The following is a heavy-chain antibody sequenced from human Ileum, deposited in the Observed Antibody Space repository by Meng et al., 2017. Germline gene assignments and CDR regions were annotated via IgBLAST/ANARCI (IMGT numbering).Heavy chain of an antibody. D-gene: IGHD5-18*01. CDR1: GYTFIGYY. CDR2: MDPNRGGT. CDR3: ARDTGYKDF. Sequence: ASVKVSCKASGYTFIGYYIHWVRQAPRQGLEWLGWMDPNRGGTNYAQKFQGRVTMTRDTSITTAYMDLSGLTSDDTAIYYCARDTGYKDFWGQGTLVTVSS. J-gene: IGHJ4*02. V-gene: IGHV1-2*02.